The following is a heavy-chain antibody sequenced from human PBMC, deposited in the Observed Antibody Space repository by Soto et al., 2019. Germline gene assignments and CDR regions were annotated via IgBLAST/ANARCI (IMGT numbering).Heavy chain of an antibody. Sequence: EVQLLESGGGLVQPGGSQRLSCAASGFTFSNNYGLSWVRQARGKGLEWVSSISGSGDGISYADSVKGRFTISIDNSKNTLYLRMNSLRAEDTAVYYCAKEESSSWAVVSWYFGLWGRGTLVTVSS. V-gene: IGHV3-23*01. CDR1: GFTFSNNYG. CDR2: ISGSGDGI. D-gene: IGHD6-13*01. CDR3: AKEESSSWAVVSWYFGL. J-gene: IGHJ2*01.